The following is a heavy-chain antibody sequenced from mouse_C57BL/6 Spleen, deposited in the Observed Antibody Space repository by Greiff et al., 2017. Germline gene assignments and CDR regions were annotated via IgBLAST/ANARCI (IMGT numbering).Heavy chain of an antibody. CDR3: TPDYDYAMGD. CDR2: IDPNSGDT. Sequence: VQLQQSGAELVKPGASVKLSCTASGYTFTSYWMHWVKQRPGRGLEWIGRIDPNSGDTKYNEKFKGKATLTVDKPSSTAYMQLSRLASEDPAVYYCTPDYDYAMGDWGQGPSVTVSS. CDR1: GYTFTSYW. D-gene: IGHD2-4*01. V-gene: IGHV1-72*01. J-gene: IGHJ4*01.